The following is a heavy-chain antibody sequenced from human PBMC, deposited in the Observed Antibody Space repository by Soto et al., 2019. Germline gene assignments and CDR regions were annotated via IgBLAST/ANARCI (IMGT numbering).Heavy chain of an antibody. CDR2: INPSSGSP. Sequence: XSVKVSCKASGYIFTSYYIHWVRQAPVQGLEWMGTINPSSGSPDHAQKFQGRVTMTRDTSTATVYMELSSLRSQDTAVYYCARDLGGNWFDPWGQGTLVTVSS. CDR3: ARDLGGNWFDP. CDR1: GYIFTSYY. D-gene: IGHD3-16*01. J-gene: IGHJ5*02. V-gene: IGHV1-46*01.